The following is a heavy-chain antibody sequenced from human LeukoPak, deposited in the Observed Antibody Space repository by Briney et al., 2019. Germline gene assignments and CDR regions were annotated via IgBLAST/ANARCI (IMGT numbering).Heavy chain of an antibody. V-gene: IGHV3-30*02. J-gene: IGHJ4*02. CDR3: AKTGSNFYFFDY. CDR1: GFTFSSYA. D-gene: IGHD6-13*01. Sequence: GGSLRLSCAASGFTFSSYAMHWVRQAPGKGLEWVTFILYDGSTKDYADSVKGRFTISRDNSKNTLYLQMNSLRAEDTAAYYCAKTGSNFYFFDYWGQGTLVTVSS. CDR2: ILYDGSTK.